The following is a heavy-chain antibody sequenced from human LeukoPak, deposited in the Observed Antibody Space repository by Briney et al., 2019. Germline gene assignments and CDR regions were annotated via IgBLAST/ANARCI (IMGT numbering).Heavy chain of an antibody. D-gene: IGHD1-26*01. J-gene: IGHJ3*02. Sequence: SETLSLTCTVSGDSISGSSYFWAWIRQPPGKGPEWIGSISYSGSTNYNPSLQSRVTISLDTSTNQFSLHLSSVTAADTAVYYCARRPIVVATADSFDIWGQGTMVTVSS. CDR3: ARRPIVVATADSFDI. CDR2: ISYSGST. V-gene: IGHV4-39*07. CDR1: GDSISGSSYF.